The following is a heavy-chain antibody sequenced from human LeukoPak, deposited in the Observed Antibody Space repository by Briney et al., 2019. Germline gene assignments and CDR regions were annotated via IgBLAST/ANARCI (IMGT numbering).Heavy chain of an antibody. V-gene: IGHV1-2*02. J-gene: IGHJ4*02. Sequence: ASVKVSCKASGYTFTGYYIHWVRQAPGQGLEWVGWIIPNSGGTNYAQKFQGRVTMTRDTSISTAYTELSRLRSDDTAVYYCARDENYDSSGYLFDYWGQGTLVTVSS. CDR3: ARDENYDSSGYLFDY. CDR1: GYTFTGYY. CDR2: IIPNSGGT. D-gene: IGHD3-22*01.